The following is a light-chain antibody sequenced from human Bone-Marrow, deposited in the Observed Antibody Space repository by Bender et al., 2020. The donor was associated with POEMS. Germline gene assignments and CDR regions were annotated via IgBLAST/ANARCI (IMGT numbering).Light chain of an antibody. Sequence: SYEVTQPPSVSVSPGQTASITCSGDDLGDKYVAWYQQKTCQSPVLVIYQDTKRPSGIPERFSGANSGNTATLTISGTQAMDEADYYCQAWDTYSVIFGGGTKLTVL. J-gene: IGLJ2*01. CDR2: QDT. V-gene: IGLV3-1*01. CDR1: DLGDKY. CDR3: QAWDTYSVI.